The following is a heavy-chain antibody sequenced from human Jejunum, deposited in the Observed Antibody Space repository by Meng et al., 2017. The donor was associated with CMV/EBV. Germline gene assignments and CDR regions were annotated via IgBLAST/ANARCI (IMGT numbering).Heavy chain of an antibody. D-gene: IGHD3-3*01. V-gene: IGHV3-74*01. CDR2: INSDGSNI. CDR3: ARDKDFGVDIDH. CDR1: GFPLSRHW. J-gene: IGHJ4*02. Sequence: AASGFPLSRHWMPWVRQAPGKGLVWVSRINSDGSNINYADSVKGRFIISRDNAKNTLYLQMDSLRAEDTAVYYCARDKDFGVDIDHWGQGTLVTVSS.